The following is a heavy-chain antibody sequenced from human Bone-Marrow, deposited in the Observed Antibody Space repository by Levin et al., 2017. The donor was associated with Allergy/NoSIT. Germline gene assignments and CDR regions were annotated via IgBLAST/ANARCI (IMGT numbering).Heavy chain of an antibody. CDR1: GFTFGDYA. CDR3: TRLATPKTGYKYYYMDV. D-gene: IGHD2-15*01. J-gene: IGHJ6*03. V-gene: IGHV3-49*03. Sequence: QAGGSLRLSCTSSGFTFGDYAVTWFRQAPGRGLEWVGFIRSKAYGGTTEYAASVKGRFTISRDDSKSIAYLQMNSLSTEDAAIYYCTRLATPKTGYKYYYMDVWGKGTTVTVSS. CDR2: IRSKAYGGTT.